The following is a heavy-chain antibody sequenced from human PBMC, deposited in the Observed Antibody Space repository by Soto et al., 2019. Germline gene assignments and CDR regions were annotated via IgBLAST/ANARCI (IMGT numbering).Heavy chain of an antibody. J-gene: IGHJ6*03. V-gene: IGHV2-26*01. CDR1: GFSLSNARMG. CDR2: IFSNDEK. Sequence: SGPTLVNPTETLTLTCTVSGFSLSNARMGVSWIRQPPGKALEWLAHIFSNDEKSYSTSLKSRLTISKDTSKSQVVLTMTNMDPVDTATYYCARIPGPWFGDQWYYMDVWGKGTTVTVSS. D-gene: IGHD3-10*01. CDR3: ARIPGPWFGDQWYYMDV.